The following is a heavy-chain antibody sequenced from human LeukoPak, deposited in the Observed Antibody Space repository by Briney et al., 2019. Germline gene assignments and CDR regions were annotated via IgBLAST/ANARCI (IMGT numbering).Heavy chain of an antibody. J-gene: IGHJ4*02. CDR2: ISYDGSNK. V-gene: IGHV3-30-3*01. CDR1: GFTFSSYA. Sequence: QPGGSLRLSCAASGFTFSSYAMHWVRQAPGKGLEWVAVISYDGSNKYYADSVKGRFTISRDNPKNTLYLQMNSLRAEDTAVYYCARDPYGDYSFDYWGQGTLVTVSS. D-gene: IGHD4-17*01. CDR3: ARDPYGDYSFDY.